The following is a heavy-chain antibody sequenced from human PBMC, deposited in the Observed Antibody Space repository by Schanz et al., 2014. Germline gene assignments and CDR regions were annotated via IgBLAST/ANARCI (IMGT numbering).Heavy chain of an antibody. CDR3: AREQIMAAAGLVDY. CDR1: GFTFTTHS. J-gene: IGHJ4*01. D-gene: IGHD6-13*01. V-gene: IGHV3-23*04. CDR2: ISGSGGST. Sequence: EVQLVESGGGLVQPGGSLRLSCGGSGFTFTTHSMTWVRQAPGKGLEWVSGISGSGGSTYYADSVKGRFTISRDNAKNSLYLQMNSLRAEDTAVYYCAREQIMAAAGLVDYWGHGTLVTVSS.